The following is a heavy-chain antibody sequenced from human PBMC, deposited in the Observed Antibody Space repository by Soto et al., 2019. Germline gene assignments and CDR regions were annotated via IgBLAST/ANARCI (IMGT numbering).Heavy chain of an antibody. CDR1: GDSFSTYA. Sequence: QVQLVQSGAEVKKPGSSVKVSCKASGDSFSTYAFSWVRQAPGQGLEWMGGIIPMFGTANYAQKFQGRVTITADKATSTAYMEVNNLRSVDTAVYSWARAMRSSSGWDFEYWGQGTLVTVSS. V-gene: IGHV1-69*06. CDR2: IIPMFGTA. J-gene: IGHJ4*02. D-gene: IGHD6-19*01. CDR3: ARAMRSSSGWDFEY.